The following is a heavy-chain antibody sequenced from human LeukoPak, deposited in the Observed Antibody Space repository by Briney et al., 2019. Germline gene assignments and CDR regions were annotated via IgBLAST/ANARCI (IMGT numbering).Heavy chain of an antibody. CDR2: ISAYNGNT. Sequence: ASVKISCKASGYTFTSYGISWVRQAPGQGLEWMGWISAYNGNTNYAQKLQGRVTMTTDTSTSTAYMELRSLRSDDTAVYYCARVRLTEGSYYYYYYMDVWGKGTTVTVSS. J-gene: IGHJ6*03. D-gene: IGHD7-27*01. V-gene: IGHV1-18*01. CDR3: ARVRLTEGSYYYYYYMDV. CDR1: GYTFTSYG.